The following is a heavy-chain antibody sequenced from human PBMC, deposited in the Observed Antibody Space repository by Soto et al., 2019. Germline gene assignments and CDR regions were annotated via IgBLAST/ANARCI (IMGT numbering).Heavy chain of an antibody. J-gene: IGHJ4*02. Sequence: SETLSLTCTVSGGSINHYYWTWIRQPPGKGLEWMGYIYYSGTTTNYNPSLKSRVTLSVDTSTDTAYMELSSLRSEDTAVYYCAIVTTVTTIRGRYFDYWGQGTLVTVSS. V-gene: IGHV4-59*03. CDR2: IYYSGTTT. D-gene: IGHD4-17*01. CDR1: GGSINHYY. CDR3: AIVTTVTTIRGRYFDY.